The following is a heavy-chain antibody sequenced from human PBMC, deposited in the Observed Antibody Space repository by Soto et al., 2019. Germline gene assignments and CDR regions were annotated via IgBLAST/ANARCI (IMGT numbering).Heavy chain of an antibody. CDR3: AGDPDSHYNDSHASSYP. J-gene: IGHJ5*02. V-gene: IGHV3-53*01. CDR1: GSSGRTDY. Sequence: GGSLRLSCADSGSSGRTDYMTWVRQPPGKGLEWVSVIYRDGTTYYADSIKGRFTISRDNSKNTVYLQMNSLRVDDTAVYYCAGDPDSHYNDSHASSYPWGQGTLVTVSS. D-gene: IGHD4-4*01. CDR2: IYRDGTT.